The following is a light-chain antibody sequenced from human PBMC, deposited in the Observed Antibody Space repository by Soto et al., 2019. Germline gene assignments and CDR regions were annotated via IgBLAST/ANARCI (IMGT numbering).Light chain of an antibody. CDR2: ENN. CDR3: GTWDSSLSAV. CDR1: SSNIGNNY. Sequence: QSVLTQPPSVSAAPGQKVTISCSGSSSNIGNNYVSWYQQLPGTAPKLLIYENNKLPSGIPARFSGSKSGTSATLGITGLQTGDEADYYCGTWDSSLSAVFGEGTKLTVL. J-gene: IGLJ2*01. V-gene: IGLV1-51*02.